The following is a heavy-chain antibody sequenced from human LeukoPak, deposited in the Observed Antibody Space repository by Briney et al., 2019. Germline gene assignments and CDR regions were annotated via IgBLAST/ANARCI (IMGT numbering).Heavy chain of an antibody. V-gene: IGHV3-21*01. CDR3: ARGRGSWYGVYFDY. CDR2: ISSSCIYI. J-gene: IGHJ4*02. Sequence: GGSLRLSCAASGFTFRNYSMSWVRQAPGKGLQWVSSISSSCIYIYYADLVKGRFTISRDNAKNSLYLQMNTLRTEDTAVYYCARGRGSWYGVYFDYWGQGTLVTVSS. D-gene: IGHD6-13*01. CDR1: GFTFRNYS.